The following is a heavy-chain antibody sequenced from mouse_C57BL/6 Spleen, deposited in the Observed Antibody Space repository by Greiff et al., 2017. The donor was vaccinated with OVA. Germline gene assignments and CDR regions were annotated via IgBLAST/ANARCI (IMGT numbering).Heavy chain of an antibody. Sequence: DVKLQESGPELVKPGASVKIPCKASGYTFTDYNMDWVKQSHGKSLEWIGDINPNNGGTIYNQKFKGKATLTVDKSSSTAYMELRSLTSEDTAVYYCARSELGSWFAYWGQGTLVTVSA. CDR1: GYTFTDYN. CDR3: ARSELGSWFAY. D-gene: IGHD4-1*01. J-gene: IGHJ3*01. V-gene: IGHV1-18*01. CDR2: INPNNGGT.